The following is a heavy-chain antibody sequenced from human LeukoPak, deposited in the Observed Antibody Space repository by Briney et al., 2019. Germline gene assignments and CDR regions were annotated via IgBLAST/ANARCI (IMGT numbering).Heavy chain of an antibody. Sequence: SGGSLRLSCAASGFTFSSYAMSWVRQAPGKGLEWVSAISGSGGSTYYADSVKGRFTISRDYSKNTLYLQMNSLSAEDTAVYYCAKVEAARPGGHLVGWGQGTLVTVSS. J-gene: IGHJ4*02. D-gene: IGHD6-6*01. CDR1: GFTFSSYA. CDR3: AKVEAARPGGHLVG. V-gene: IGHV3-23*01. CDR2: ISGSGGST.